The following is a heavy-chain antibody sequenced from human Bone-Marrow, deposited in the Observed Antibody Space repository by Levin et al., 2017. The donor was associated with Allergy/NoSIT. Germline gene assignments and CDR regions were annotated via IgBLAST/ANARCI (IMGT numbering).Heavy chain of an antibody. CDR2: ISRSGSPI. V-gene: IGHV3-11*01. Sequence: KPGESLKISCAASGFTFSDYSMSWIRQAPGKGPEWVSFISRSGSPIDYADSVKGRFTISRDNAKNSLYLQMNSLRAEDTAVYYCARGRGDIAARNYYYDYWGQGTLVTVSS. J-gene: IGHJ4*02. D-gene: IGHD6-6*01. CDR3: ARGRGDIAARNYYYDY. CDR1: GFTFSDYS.